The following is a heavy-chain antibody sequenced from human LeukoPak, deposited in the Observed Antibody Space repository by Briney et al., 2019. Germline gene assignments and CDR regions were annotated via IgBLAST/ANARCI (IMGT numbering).Heavy chain of an antibody. Sequence: GGSLRLSCAASGFTFSDFAMSWVRQAPGKGLEWVSGTIGSGAITFYADSVKGRFTISRDNSRNTVYLQINSLRAEDTAVYYCGKTTVGYSSGQKPAWPVDYWGQGTLVTVSS. J-gene: IGHJ4*02. V-gene: IGHV3-23*01. CDR3: GKTTVGYSSGQKPAWPVDY. CDR1: GFTFSDFA. CDR2: TIGSGAIT. D-gene: IGHD5-18*01.